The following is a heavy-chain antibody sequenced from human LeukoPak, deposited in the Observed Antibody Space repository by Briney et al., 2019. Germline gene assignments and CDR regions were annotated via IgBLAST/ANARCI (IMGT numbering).Heavy chain of an antibody. Sequence: SVKVSCKASGGTFSSYAIGWVRQAPGQGLEWMGRIIPILGIANYAQKFQGRVTITADKSTSTAYMELSSLRSEDTAVYYCARPGGYCSSTSCYYYGMDVWGQGTTVTVSS. CDR1: GGTFSSYA. D-gene: IGHD2-2*03. CDR2: IIPILGIA. J-gene: IGHJ6*02. V-gene: IGHV1-69*04. CDR3: ARPGGYCSSTSCYYYGMDV.